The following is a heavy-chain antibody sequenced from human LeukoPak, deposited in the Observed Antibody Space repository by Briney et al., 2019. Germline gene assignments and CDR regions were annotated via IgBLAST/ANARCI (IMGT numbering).Heavy chain of an antibody. CDR2: ISNSDTTI. CDR3: ARVGSIAAAGTPDY. Sequence: GGSLRLSCAASGFTFSDYYMSWIRQAPGRGLEWVSYISNSDTTIYADSVKGRFTISRDNAKNLLYLQMNSLRAEDTAVYYCARVGSIAAAGTPDYWGQGTLVTVSS. V-gene: IGHV3-11*01. CDR1: GFTFSDYY. J-gene: IGHJ4*02. D-gene: IGHD6-13*01.